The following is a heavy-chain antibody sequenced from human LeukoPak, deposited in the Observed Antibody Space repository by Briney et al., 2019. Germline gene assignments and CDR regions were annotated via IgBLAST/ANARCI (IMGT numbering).Heavy chain of an antibody. V-gene: IGHV3-23*01. J-gene: IGHJ4*02. CDR2: ISGSDDST. D-gene: IGHD2-21*01. CDR3: AKRPPDYCGGDCYSYYFDY. CDR1: GFIFSNYA. Sequence: TGGSLRLSCAASGFIFSNYAMSWVRQAPGKGLEWVSTISGSDDSTYYADSVKGRFTISRDNSKNTLYLQMNSLRAEDTAVYYCAKRPPDYCGGDCYSYYFDYWGQGTLVTVSS.